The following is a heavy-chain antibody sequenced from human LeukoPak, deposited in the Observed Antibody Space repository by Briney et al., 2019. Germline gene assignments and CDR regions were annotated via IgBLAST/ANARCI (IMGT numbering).Heavy chain of an antibody. CDR2: INQNRGSL. CDR1: GGSFSGYY. Sequence: ASETLSLTCAVYGGSFSGYYWSWIRLPPGKGLEWIGEINQNRGSLNYNPSLKSRVRISVDTSRNQVSLRLSSVTAADTAVYYCAREFSTSSTAFDMWGQGTMVTVSS. CDR3: AREFSTSSTAFDM. J-gene: IGHJ3*02. V-gene: IGHV4-34*01. D-gene: IGHD6-6*01.